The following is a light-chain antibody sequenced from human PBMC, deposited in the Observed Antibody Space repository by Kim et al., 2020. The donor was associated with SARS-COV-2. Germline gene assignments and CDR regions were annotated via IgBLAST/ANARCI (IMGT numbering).Light chain of an antibody. V-gene: IGLV3-1*01. CDR1: KLGDKY. CDR2: EDS. Sequence: VSPGQTASITCTGDKLGDKYACWYQQKPGQSPVLVIYEDSKRPSGIPGRFSGSNSGNTATLTISGTQAMDEADYYCQAWDSSTYVFGTGTKVTVL. J-gene: IGLJ1*01. CDR3: QAWDSSTYV.